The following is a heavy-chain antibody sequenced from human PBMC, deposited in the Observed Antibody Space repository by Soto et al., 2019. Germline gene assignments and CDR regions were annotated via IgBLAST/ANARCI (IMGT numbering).Heavy chain of an antibody. CDR2: ISGGSPKE. D-gene: IGHD2-21*02. J-gene: IGHJ4*02. V-gene: IGHV3-23*01. CDR1: GFPFDNYA. CDR3: AKDFSRDSFYQKPSCGGDCYNLDS. Sequence: PGGSLRLSCEASGFPFDNYAMSWVRQAPGKGLEWVSAISGGSPKEFYAESVKGRFTISRDNSKNTLFLEMNSLRADDAALYYCAKDFSRDSFYQKPSCGGDCYNLDSWGQGTQVTVSS.